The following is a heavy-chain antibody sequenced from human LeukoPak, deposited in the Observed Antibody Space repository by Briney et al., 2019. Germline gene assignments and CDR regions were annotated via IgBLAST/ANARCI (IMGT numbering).Heavy chain of an antibody. CDR2: IYTSGST. D-gene: IGHD2-15*01. CDR1: GGSISSYY. V-gene: IGHV4-4*09. CDR3: ARLGYCSGGSCYMDYYYYMDV. Sequence: PSETLSLTCIVSGGSISSYYWSCIRQPPGKGLEWIGYIYTSGSTNYNPSLKSRVTISVDTSKNQFSLKLSSVTAADTAVYHCARLGYCSGGSCYMDYYYYMDVWGKGTTVTVSS. J-gene: IGHJ6*03.